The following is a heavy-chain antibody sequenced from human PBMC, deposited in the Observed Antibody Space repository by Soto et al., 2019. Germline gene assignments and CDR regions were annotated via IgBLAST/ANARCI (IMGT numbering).Heavy chain of an antibody. CDR1: GFSVSDYD. CDR3: AKDRRGGEYPAFDL. CDR2: IRGDGGAT. J-gene: IGHJ3*01. Sequence: EVQLLESGGGLVQPGGFLRLTCAASGFSVSDYDMGWVRQAPGKGLEWVSLIRGDGGATYYAASVEGRLTTSRDTSEKTVYLDMNYLRAEDTALYYCAKDRRGGEYPAFDLWGQGTMVTVSS. D-gene: IGHD2-21*01. V-gene: IGHV3-23*01.